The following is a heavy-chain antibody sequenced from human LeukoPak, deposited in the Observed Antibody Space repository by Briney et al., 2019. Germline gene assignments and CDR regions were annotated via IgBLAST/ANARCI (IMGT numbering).Heavy chain of an antibody. CDR3: ARDLMYSSGGIDY. D-gene: IGHD6-19*01. CDR2: ISYDGSNK. J-gene: IGHJ4*02. Sequence: GGSLRLSCAASGFTFSSYAMHWVRQAPGKGLEWVAVISYDGSNKYYADSVKGRFTISRDNSKNTLYLQMNSLRAEDTAVYYCARDLMYSSGGIDYWGQGALVTVSS. V-gene: IGHV3-30-3*01. CDR1: GFTFSSYA.